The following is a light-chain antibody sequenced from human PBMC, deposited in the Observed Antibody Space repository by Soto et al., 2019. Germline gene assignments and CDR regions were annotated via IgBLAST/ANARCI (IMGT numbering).Light chain of an antibody. CDR1: QSISNS. CDR3: PQDMRYS. CDR2: AAS. V-gene: IGKV1-5*01. J-gene: IGKJ1*01. Sequence: DIQLTQAPSILSVSVGDRVTITCRASQSISNSWAWYQQRPGTAPKRLTYAASTVENGVPSRFSFSWSGTEFTLTISSLQPDDFATYYCPQDMRYSFGQGTK.